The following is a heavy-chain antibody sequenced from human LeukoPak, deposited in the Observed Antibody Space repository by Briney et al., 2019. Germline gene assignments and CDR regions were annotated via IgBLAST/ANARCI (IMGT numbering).Heavy chain of an antibody. D-gene: IGHD6-13*01. Sequence: GGSLRLSCAASGFTFSSNYMSWVRQAPGKGLEWVSVIYSGGSTYYSDSVKGRFTISRDNSKNKMDHQRKSLRAEDTAVYYCARELIAAAGVPGWFDPWGQGTLVTVSS. J-gene: IGHJ5*02. V-gene: IGHV3-66*01. CDR1: GFTFSSNY. CDR2: IYSGGST. CDR3: ARELIAAAGVPGWFDP.